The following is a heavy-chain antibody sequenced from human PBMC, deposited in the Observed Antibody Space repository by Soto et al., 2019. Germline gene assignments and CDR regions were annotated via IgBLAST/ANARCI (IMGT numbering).Heavy chain of an antibody. Sequence: PSDTVSLTCSVSGGSISSYYWNWIRQPPGKGLEWIGYMYDSGSTIYNPSLKSRVTISVDMSKNQFSLKLISVTAADTAVYYCARLQSSLLPHFDYWGQGSLVTVSS. CDR1: GGSISSYY. J-gene: IGHJ4*02. V-gene: IGHV4-59*08. CDR2: MYDSGST. CDR3: ARLQSSLLPHFDY.